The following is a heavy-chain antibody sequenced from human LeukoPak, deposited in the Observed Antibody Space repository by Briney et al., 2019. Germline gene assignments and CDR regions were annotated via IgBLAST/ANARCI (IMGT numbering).Heavy chain of an antibody. D-gene: IGHD1-26*01. CDR3: ARQVGAAYFDY. CDR1: GYSFTNYW. V-gene: IGHV5-51*01. J-gene: IGHJ4*02. CDR2: IYPGDSDI. Sequence: GESLKISCKGSGYSFTNYWIGWVRQMPGKGLEWMGIIYPGDSDIRYSPSFRGQVTFSADKSLSTAYLQWSSLKASDTAMYYCARQVGAAYFDYWGQGTLVSVSS.